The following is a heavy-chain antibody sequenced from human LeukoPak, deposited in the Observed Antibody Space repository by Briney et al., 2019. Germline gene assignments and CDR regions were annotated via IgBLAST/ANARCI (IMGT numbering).Heavy chain of an antibody. J-gene: IGHJ4*02. CDR2: INQSGST. Sequence: PAETLSLTCAVYGGSFRGYYWSWIRQPPGKGLEWIGEINQSGSTNYNPSLKSRVITSVDTSKNQFSLKLSSVTAADTAVYYCATGPDNYNSSSYYFHYWGQGTLATVSS. D-gene: IGHD3-22*01. V-gene: IGHV4-34*01. CDR3: ATGPDNYNSSSYYFHY. CDR1: GGSFRGYY.